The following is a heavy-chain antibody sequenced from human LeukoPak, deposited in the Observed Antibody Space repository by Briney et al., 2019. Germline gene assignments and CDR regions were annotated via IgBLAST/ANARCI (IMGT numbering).Heavy chain of an antibody. CDR3: ARLSIVGAFDY. V-gene: IGHV1-2*06. Sequence: ASVKVSCKASGYTFTGYYTHWVRQAPGQGLEWMGRINPNSGGTNYAQKFQGRVTMTRDTSISTAYLELSRLRSDDTAVYYCARLSIVGAFDYWGQGTLVTVSS. J-gene: IGHJ4*02. D-gene: IGHD1-26*01. CDR1: GYTFTGYY. CDR2: INPNSGGT.